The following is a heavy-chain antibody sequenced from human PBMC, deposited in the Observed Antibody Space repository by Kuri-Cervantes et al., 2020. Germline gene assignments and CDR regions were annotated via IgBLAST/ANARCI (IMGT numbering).Heavy chain of an antibody. Sequence: SVKVSCKASGYTFTYRYLHWVRQAPGQALEWMGWITPFNGDTNYAQKFQDRVTITRDRSMSTAYMELSSLRSEDTAVYYCATVSSSFSLYYFDYWGQGTLVTVSS. CDR3: ATVSSSFSLYYFDY. CDR1: GYTFTYRY. V-gene: IGHV1-45*02. D-gene: IGHD6-6*01. CDR2: ITPFNGDT. J-gene: IGHJ4*02.